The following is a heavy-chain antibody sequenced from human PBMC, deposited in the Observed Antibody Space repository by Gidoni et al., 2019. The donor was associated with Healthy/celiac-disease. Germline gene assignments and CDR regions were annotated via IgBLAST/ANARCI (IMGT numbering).Heavy chain of an antibody. CDR1: GFTFSSFA. CDR2: ISGSGGST. CDR3: AKDLAIDYYDSSGYPNAPFDY. V-gene: IGHV3-23*01. Sequence: EVQLLESGGGLVQPGGSLRLSCAASGFTFSSFAMSWVRQAPGKGLEWVSAISGSGGSTYYADSVKGRFTISRDNSKNTLYLQMNSLRAEDTAVYYCAKDLAIDYYDSSGYPNAPFDYWGQGTLVTVSS. D-gene: IGHD3-22*01. J-gene: IGHJ4*02.